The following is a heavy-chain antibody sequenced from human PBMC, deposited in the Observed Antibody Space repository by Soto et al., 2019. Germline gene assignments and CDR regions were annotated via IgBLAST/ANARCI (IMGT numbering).Heavy chain of an antibody. CDR1: GGSISSSYH. D-gene: IGHD1-7*01. CDR2: IYHSGST. CDR3: ARGVRGAGTNPRDYYYYYMDV. V-gene: IGHV4-39*07. Sequence: SETLSLTCTVSGGSISSSYHWGWIRQPPGKGLEWIGSIYHSGSTNYNPSLKSRVTISVDTSKNQFSLKLSSVTAADTAVYYCARGVRGAGTNPRDYYYYYMDVWGKGTTVTVSS. J-gene: IGHJ6*03.